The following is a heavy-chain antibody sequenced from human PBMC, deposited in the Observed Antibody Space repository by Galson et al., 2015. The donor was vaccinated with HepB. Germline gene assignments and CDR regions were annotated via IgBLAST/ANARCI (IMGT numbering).Heavy chain of an antibody. V-gene: IGHV3-66*01. Sequence: SLRLSCAASGFTVSSIYMNWVRQAPGKGLEWVSVIYSGGSTYYADSVKGRFTISRDNSKNTRYLQMNSLRAEDTAVYYCATEGYYYGSGSRITRNALDIWGQGTMVTVSS. CDR3: ATEGYYYGSGSRITRNALDI. J-gene: IGHJ3*02. CDR2: IYSGGST. D-gene: IGHD3-10*01. CDR1: GFTVSSIY.